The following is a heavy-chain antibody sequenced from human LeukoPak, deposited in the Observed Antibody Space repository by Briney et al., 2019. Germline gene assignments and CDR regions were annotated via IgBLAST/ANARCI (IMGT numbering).Heavy chain of an antibody. D-gene: IGHD2/OR15-2a*01. Sequence: GGSLRLSCVASGFTVSSNYMSWVRQAPGKGLQWVGMISYDGNKKYEHSVKGRITISRENSKNTLYLQMTSLRLEDTAVYFCVRDFPNSKPRFDWWGQGTLVTVSS. J-gene: IGHJ4*02. CDR3: VRDFPNSKPRFDW. CDR1: GFTVSSNY. CDR2: ISYDGNKK. V-gene: IGHV3-30*03.